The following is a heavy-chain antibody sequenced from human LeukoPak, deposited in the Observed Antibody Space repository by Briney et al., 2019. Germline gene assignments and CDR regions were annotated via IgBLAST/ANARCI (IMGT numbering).Heavy chain of an antibody. D-gene: IGHD1-1*01. CDR1: GFTFSAYG. CDR2: IRHDGRDK. Sequence: GGSQRLSCAGSGFTFSAYGMHWVRQAPGKGLEWVAFIRHDGRDKFYADSVKGRFTISRDNSRKTVYVQMNSLRAEDTAVYYCAKMEYNWHFFDYWGQGTPVTVSS. J-gene: IGHJ4*02. V-gene: IGHV3-30*02. CDR3: AKMEYNWHFFDY.